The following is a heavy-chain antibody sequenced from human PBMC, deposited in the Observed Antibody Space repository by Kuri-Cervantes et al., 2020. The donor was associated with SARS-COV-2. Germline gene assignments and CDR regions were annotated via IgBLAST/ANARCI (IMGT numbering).Heavy chain of an antibody. CDR1: GGTFSSAI. V-gene: IGHV1-69*10. Sequence: SVKVSCKASGGTFSSAIISWVRQAPGQGLEWMGGIMPALGMPNYAQRFRGRVTLTADTSTTTAYLELSGLKTEDTALYYCASDGVSGSLSLDFWGQGTLVTVSS. D-gene: IGHD6-19*01. CDR2: IMPALGMP. J-gene: IGHJ4*02. CDR3: ASDGVSGSLSLDF.